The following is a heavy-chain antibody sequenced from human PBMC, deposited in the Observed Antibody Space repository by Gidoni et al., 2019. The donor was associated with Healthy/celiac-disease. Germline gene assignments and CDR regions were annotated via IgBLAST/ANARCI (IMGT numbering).Heavy chain of an antibody. V-gene: IGHV4-39*01. CDR1: GGSISSSSYY. D-gene: IGHD1-26*01. CDR2: IYYSGST. CDR3: ARRDGLVSGSYPGPFDY. Sequence: QLQLQESGPGLVKPSETLSLTCTVSGGSISSSSYYWGWIRQPPGKGLEWIGSIYYSGSTYYNPSLKSRVTISVDTSKNQFSLKLSSVTAADTAVYYCARRDGLVSGSYPGPFDYWGQGTLVTVSS. J-gene: IGHJ4*02.